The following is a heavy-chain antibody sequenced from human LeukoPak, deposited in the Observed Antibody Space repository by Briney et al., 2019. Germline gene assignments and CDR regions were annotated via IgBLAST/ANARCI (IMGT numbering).Heavy chain of an antibody. J-gene: IGHJ3*01. CDR1: GFTFSSYA. D-gene: IGHD3-10*01. V-gene: IGHV3-23*01. Sequence: GGSLRLSCAASGFTFSSYAMSWVRQAPGKGLEWVSAISGGGGSTYYADSVKGRFTISRDNSKNTVYLQMNSLRAEDTAVYYCAKLHGSGLYGWGQRTMVTVSS. CDR3: AKLHGSGLYG. CDR2: ISGGGGST.